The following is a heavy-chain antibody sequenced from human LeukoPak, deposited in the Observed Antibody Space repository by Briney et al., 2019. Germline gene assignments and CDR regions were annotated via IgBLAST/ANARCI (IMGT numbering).Heavy chain of an antibody. CDR2: ISSSSSTI. V-gene: IGHV3-48*04. J-gene: IGHJ4*02. D-gene: IGHD2-15*01. CDR1: GFTFSSYS. Sequence: PGGSLRLSCAASGFTFSSYSMNWVRQAPGKGLEWVSYISSSSSTIYYADSVKGRFTISRDNARNFVYLQLNSLRAEDTAIYYCARDEKDGPLWYWGQGILVFVSS. CDR3: ARDEKDGPLWY.